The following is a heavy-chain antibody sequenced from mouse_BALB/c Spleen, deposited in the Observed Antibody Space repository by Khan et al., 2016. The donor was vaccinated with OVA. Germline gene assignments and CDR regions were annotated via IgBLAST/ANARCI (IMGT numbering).Heavy chain of an antibody. CDR2: ILPGSNST. Sequence: VELVESGAELMKPGASVQISCKTTGYIFSSYWIEWAKQRPGHGLEWIGEILPGSNSTNYNENFKGKATFTADTSSNTAYMQLSSLTSDDSAVYYCARSLLLRLFPYWGQGTLVTVSA. CDR3: ARSLLLRLFPY. CDR1: GYIFSSYW. V-gene: IGHV1-9*01. D-gene: IGHD1-2*01. J-gene: IGHJ3*01.